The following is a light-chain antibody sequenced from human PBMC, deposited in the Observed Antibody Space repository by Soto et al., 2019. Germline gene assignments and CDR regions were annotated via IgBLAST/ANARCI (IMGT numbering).Light chain of an antibody. Sequence: EIVLTQSPAILSVSPGERATLSCRASQSISRSLAWYQQKPGQAPRLLISDASTRATGIPARFSGSGSGTEFILTISSLQSEDFALYYCHQYNSWPPGTFGQGTKVEIK. J-gene: IGKJ2*01. V-gene: IGKV3-15*01. CDR2: DAS. CDR1: QSISRS. CDR3: HQYNSWPPGT.